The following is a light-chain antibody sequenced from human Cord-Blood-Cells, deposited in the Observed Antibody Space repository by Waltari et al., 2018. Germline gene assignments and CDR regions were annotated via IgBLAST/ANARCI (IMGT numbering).Light chain of an antibody. Sequence: DIVLTQSPGTLSLSPGDRATLSCRASQSVSSSYLAWYQQKPGQAPRLLIYGASSRATGIPDRFSGSGSGTDFTLTISSLQPGDIATYYCQQYDNLPQTFGQGTKLEIK. CDR1: QSVSSSY. J-gene: IGKJ2*01. V-gene: IGKV3-20*01. CDR2: GAS. CDR3: QQYDNLPQT.